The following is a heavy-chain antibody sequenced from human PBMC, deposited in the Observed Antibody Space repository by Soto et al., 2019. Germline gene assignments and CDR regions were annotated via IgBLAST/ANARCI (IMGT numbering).Heavy chain of an antibody. CDR3: AARYNWNYFDY. J-gene: IGHJ4*02. V-gene: IGHV3-23*01. CDR1: GFTFSSYA. Sequence: EVQLLESGGGLVQPGGSLRLSCSSSGFTFSSYAMSWVRQAPGKGLEWVSAISGSVDSTYYADSVKGRFTLSRDSSKDTLYLQMNSLRAEDTAVYSCAARYNWNYFDYWGQGTLVTVSS. CDR2: ISGSVDST. D-gene: IGHD1-20*01.